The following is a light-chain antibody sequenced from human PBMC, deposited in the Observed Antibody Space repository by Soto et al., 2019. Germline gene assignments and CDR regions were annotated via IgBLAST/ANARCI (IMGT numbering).Light chain of an antibody. Sequence: DIQMTQSPSSLSASVGDRVTITCRASQGISNFLAWYQQKPGKVPKLLISAASTLQSGVPSRLSGSGSGTAFTLTMTSLQPEDVATYYCQKYSSFITFGQGTRLEIK. CDR2: AAS. CDR3: QKYSSFIT. J-gene: IGKJ5*01. CDR1: QGISNF. V-gene: IGKV1-27*01.